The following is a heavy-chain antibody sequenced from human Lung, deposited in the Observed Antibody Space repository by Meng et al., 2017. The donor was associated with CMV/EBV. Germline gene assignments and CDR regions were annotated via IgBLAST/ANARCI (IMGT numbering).Heavy chain of an antibody. D-gene: IGHD3-22*01. CDR1: AYTFTGYY. Sequence: SVKVSXKAFAYTFTGYYLHWMRQAPGQGLEWMGWINANSGGTNYAQKFQGRVTMTRDTAIGTAYMSLSRLRSDDTAVYYCARGSYYYDSSGPVDPWGQGTLVTVSS. V-gene: IGHV1-2*02. CDR2: INANSGGT. J-gene: IGHJ5*02. CDR3: ARGSYYYDSSGPVDP.